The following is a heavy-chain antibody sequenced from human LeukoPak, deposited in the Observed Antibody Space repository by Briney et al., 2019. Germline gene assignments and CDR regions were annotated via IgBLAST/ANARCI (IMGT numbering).Heavy chain of an antibody. Sequence: GASVKVSCKASRYTFTDYYIHWLRQAPGQGLEWMGWINPKRGDTNYAQKFQGRVTMTRDTSISTVYMEMSRLRSDDTAIYYCASGRTIFYYYMDVWGKGTTVTISS. D-gene: IGHD3-3*02. V-gene: IGHV1-2*02. CDR3: ASGRTIFYYYMDV. CDR2: INPKRGDT. J-gene: IGHJ6*03. CDR1: RYTFTDYY.